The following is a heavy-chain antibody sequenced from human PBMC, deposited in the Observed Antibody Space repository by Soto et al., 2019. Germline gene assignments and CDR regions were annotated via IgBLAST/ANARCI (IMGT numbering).Heavy chain of an antibody. Sequence: SETLSLTCAVYGGSSSCYYWSWIGQAPGKGLEWIGEIQHSGSTNYNPSLKSRVTISVDTSKNQVSLKLSSVTAADTAVYYCARARGYSYGLDYWGQGTQVTVSS. V-gene: IGHV4-34*01. J-gene: IGHJ4*02. CDR3: ARARGYSYGLDY. D-gene: IGHD5-18*01. CDR2: IQHSGST. CDR1: GGSSSCYY.